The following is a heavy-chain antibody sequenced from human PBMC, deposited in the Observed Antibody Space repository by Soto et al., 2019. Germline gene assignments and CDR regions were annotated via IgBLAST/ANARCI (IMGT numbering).Heavy chain of an antibody. CDR2: ISSSSSYI. CDR3: AKDYYDYVWGSYRTFDFDY. CDR1: GFTFSSYS. V-gene: IGHV3-21*01. D-gene: IGHD3-16*02. J-gene: IGHJ4*02. Sequence: EVQLVESGGGLVKPGGSLRLSCAASGFTFSSYSMNWVRQAPGKGLEWVSSISSSSSYIYYADSVKGRFTISRDNAKNTLYLQMNSLRAEDTAVYYCAKDYYDYVWGSYRTFDFDYWGQGTLVTVSS.